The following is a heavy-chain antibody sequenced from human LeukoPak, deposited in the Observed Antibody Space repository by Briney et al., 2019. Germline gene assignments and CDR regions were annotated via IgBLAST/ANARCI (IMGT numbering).Heavy chain of an antibody. J-gene: IGHJ4*02. CDR3: ARGHYDILTASYKWTPDY. V-gene: IGHV3-21*06. CDR2: ITRGGTYT. Sequence: GGSLRLSCAASGFTFSTYNMNWVRQAPGKGLEWVSSITRGGTYTYYADSVKGRFTTSRDNAKNSLSLQLSSLRAEDTAVYYCARGHYDILTASYKWTPDYWGQGILVTVSS. CDR1: GFTFSTYN. D-gene: IGHD3-9*01.